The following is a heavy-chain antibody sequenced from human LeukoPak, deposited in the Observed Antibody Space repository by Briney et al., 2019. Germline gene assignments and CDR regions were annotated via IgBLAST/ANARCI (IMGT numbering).Heavy chain of an antibody. CDR1: GYTFTGYY. Sequence: ASVEVSCKASGYTFTGYYMHWVRQAPGQGLEWMGWISAYNGNTNYVQKLQGRVTMTTDTSTRTAYMELRSLRSDDTAMYYCARDKNYYDSREGIDYWGQGTLVTVSS. V-gene: IGHV1-18*04. CDR3: ARDKNYYDSREGIDY. D-gene: IGHD3-22*01. J-gene: IGHJ4*02. CDR2: ISAYNGNT.